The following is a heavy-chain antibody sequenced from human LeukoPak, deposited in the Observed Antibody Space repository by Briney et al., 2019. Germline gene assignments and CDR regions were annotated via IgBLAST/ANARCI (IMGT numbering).Heavy chain of an antibody. J-gene: IGHJ4*02. CDR2: YSGST. D-gene: IGHD3-10*01. V-gene: IGHV4-39*01. CDR1: GGSISSSSYY. CDR3: ARSSYGAGSKPYWVDY. Sequence: PSGTLSLTCTVSGGSISSSSYYWAWIRHPPGKGLEYIGSYSGSTYYNPSLKSRVTISVDTSNKQFSLKLSSVTAADTAVYYCARSSYGAGSKPYWVDYWGQGTLVTVSS.